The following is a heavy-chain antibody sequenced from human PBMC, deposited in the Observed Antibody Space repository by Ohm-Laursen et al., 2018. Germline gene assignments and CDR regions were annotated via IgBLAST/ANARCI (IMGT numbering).Heavy chain of an antibody. J-gene: IGHJ1*01. CDR1: GFIFSSYA. V-gene: IGHV3-23*01. CDR2: ISGSGGTT. CDR3: AKVPRYCSGGSCRGGYFQY. D-gene: IGHD2-15*01. Sequence: GSLRLSCAASGFIFSSYAMSWVRQAPGKGLEWVSTISGSGGTTYYADSVKGRFSISRGSSKNTLYLQMNSLRAEDTAVYYCAKVPRYCSGGSCRGGYFQYWGQGTLVTVSS.